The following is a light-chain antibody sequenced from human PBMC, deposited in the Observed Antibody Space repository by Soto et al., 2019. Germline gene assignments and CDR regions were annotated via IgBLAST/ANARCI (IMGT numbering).Light chain of an antibody. J-gene: IGKJ4*01. CDR3: QQYNNWPPRLT. Sequence: DIVMTQSPDSLAVSLGERATINCKSSQSVLYSSNNKNYLVWYQQKPGQPPKLLLYWASTRESGVPDRFSGSGSGTDFTLTISSLQSEDFAVYYCQQYNNWPPRLTFGGGTKVEIK. CDR2: WAS. V-gene: IGKV4-1*01. CDR1: QSVLYSSNNKNY.